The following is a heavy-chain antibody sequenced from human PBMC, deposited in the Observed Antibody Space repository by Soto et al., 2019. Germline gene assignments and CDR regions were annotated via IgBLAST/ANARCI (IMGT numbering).Heavy chain of an antibody. Sequence: QVQLVESGGGVVQPGRSLRLSCAASGFTFSRYGMHWVRQAPGKGLEWVAVISYDGSNKSYADSVKGRFTISRDNSKNTLYLQMNSLRAEDTAVYYCAKEMFRGWGDGFDIWGQGTMVTVSS. V-gene: IGHV3-30*18. J-gene: IGHJ3*02. CDR2: ISYDGSNK. CDR3: AKEMFRGWGDGFDI. D-gene: IGHD3-10*01. CDR1: GFTFSRYG.